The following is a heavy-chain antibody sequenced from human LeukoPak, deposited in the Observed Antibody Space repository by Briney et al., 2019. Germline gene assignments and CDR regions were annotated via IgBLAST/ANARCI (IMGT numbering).Heavy chain of an antibody. Sequence: PSETLSLTCTVSGGSISSSSYYWGWMREPPGKGLEWIGSIYYSGSTYHNPPLQSRPTISVHTSKNQFSLKLTFVSAADTAVYYCARIILRPSLLPHHWPQGTLLTVPS. J-gene: IGHJ5*02. CDR3: ARIILRPSLLPHH. CDR1: GGSISSSSYY. V-gene: IGHV4-39*01. CDR2: IYYSGST.